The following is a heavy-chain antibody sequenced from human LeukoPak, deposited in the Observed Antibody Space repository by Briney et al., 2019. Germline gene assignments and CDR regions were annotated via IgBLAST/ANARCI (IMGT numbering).Heavy chain of an antibody. V-gene: IGHV4-34*01. D-gene: IGHD6-19*01. J-gene: IGHJ4*02. Sequence: SETLSLTCAVYGGSFSGYYWSWIRQPPGKGLEWIGEINHSGSTNYNPSLKSRVTISVDTSKNQFSLKLSSVTAADTAVYYCTRGRYSSGWYYWGQGTLVTVSS. CDR2: INHSGST. CDR1: GGSFSGYY. CDR3: TRGRYSSGWYY.